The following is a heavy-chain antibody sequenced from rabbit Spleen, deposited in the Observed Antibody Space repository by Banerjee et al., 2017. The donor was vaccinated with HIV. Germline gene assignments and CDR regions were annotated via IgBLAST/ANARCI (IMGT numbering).Heavy chain of an antibody. CDR3: ARSHDSTDGYGHNL. Sequence: QEQLVESGGGLVQPEGSLALTCTASGFTISNNYWICWVRQAPGKGLEWIGCIYTGDGTTYYASWAKGRFTISKTSSTTVTLQMTSLTAADTATYFCARSHDSTDGYGHNLWGPGTLVTVS. V-gene: IGHV1S45*01. J-gene: IGHJ4*01. CDR2: IYTGDGTT. D-gene: IGHD6-1*01. CDR1: GFTISNNYW.